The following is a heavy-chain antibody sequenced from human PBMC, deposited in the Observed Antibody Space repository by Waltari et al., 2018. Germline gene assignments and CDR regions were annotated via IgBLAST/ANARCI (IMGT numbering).Heavy chain of an antibody. CDR2: IYYSGST. D-gene: IGHD5-12*01. CDR3: ARVGMEMATISLYYFDY. V-gene: IGHV4-39*07. Sequence: QLQLQESGPGLVKPSETLSLTCPVPGGSIRSSSYYWGWIRHPPGKGLEWIGSIYYSGSTYYNPSLKSRVTISVDTSKNQFSLKLSSVTAADTAVYYCARVGMEMATISLYYFDYWGQGTLVTVSS. CDR1: GGSIRSSSYY. J-gene: IGHJ4*02.